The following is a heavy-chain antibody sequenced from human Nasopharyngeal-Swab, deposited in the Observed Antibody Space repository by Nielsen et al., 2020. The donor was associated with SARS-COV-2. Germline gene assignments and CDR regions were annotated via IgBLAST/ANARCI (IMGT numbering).Heavy chain of an antibody. Sequence: GESLKISCAASGLTFSSYAMSWVRQAPGEGLEWVSGINSGGTTTFCADIVKGRFTISRDNSKNTLYLQLNSLKVEDTAVYYCASYGAGSYYSTGVYYWGQGTRVIVSS. CDR1: GLTFSSYA. CDR2: INSGGTTT. J-gene: IGHJ4*02. V-gene: IGHV3-23*01. CDR3: ASYGAGSYYSTGVYY. D-gene: IGHD3-10*01.